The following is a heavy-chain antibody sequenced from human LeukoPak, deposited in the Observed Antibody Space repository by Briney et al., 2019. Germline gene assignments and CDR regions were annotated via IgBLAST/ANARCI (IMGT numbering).Heavy chain of an antibody. CDR3: AKGLYSSGWSPLTQYYYYYYGMDV. Sequence: SETLSLTCTVSGGSISSYYWSWIRQPPGKGLEWIGYIYYSGSTNYNPSLKSRVTISVDTSKNQFSLKLSSVTAADTAVYYCAKGLYSSGWSPLTQYYYYYYGMDVWGQGTTVTVSS. J-gene: IGHJ6*02. V-gene: IGHV4-59*01. CDR2: IYYSGST. D-gene: IGHD6-19*01. CDR1: GGSISSYY.